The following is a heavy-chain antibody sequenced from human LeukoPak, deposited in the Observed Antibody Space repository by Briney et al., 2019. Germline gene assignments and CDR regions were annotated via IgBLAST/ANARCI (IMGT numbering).Heavy chain of an antibody. D-gene: IGHD3-16*02. CDR2: IHPSTGNP. J-gene: IGHJ4*02. CDR3: ARAFQSLGGLSLPDY. V-gene: IGHV7-4-1*02. CDR1: GYTFINYA. Sequence: ASVKVSCKASGYTFINYAINWVRQAPGQGLEWMGWIHPSTGNPTYAQGFTGRFVFSLDTSVSTTYLQISSLKAEDTAVYYCARAFQSLGGLSLPDYWGQGTLVTVSS.